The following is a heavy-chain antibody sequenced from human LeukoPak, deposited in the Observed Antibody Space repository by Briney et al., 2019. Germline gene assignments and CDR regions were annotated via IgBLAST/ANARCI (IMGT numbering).Heavy chain of an antibody. D-gene: IGHD3-3*01. CDR2: INHSVST. CDR3: ARRRLLYFDDP. V-gene: IGHV4-34*01. J-gene: IGHJ5*02. Sequence: PSETLSLTCGVYGGSFSGYYWSWIRQPPGKGLEWIGEINHSVSTNYNPSLKSRVTISVDTSKNQFSLKLSSVTAADTAVYYCARRRLLYFDDPWGQGTLVTISS. CDR1: GGSFSGYY.